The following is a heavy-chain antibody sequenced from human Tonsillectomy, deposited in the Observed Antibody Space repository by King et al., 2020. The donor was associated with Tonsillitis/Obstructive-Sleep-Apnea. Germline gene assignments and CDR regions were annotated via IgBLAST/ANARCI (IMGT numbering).Heavy chain of an antibody. CDR2: ISSSGSTI. V-gene: IGHV3-48*03. Sequence: VQLVESGGGLVQPGGSLRLSCAASGFTFSSYEMNWVRQAPGKGLEWVSYISSSGSTIYYADSVKGRFTISRENAKNSLYLQMNSLRAEDTAVYYCARWGELHYYYGMDVWGQGTTVTVSS. CDR3: ARWGELHYYYGMDV. J-gene: IGHJ6*02. D-gene: IGHD2-15*01. CDR1: GFTFSSYE.